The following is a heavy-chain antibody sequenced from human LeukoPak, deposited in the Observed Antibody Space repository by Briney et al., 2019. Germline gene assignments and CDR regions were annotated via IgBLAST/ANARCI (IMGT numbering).Heavy chain of an antibody. V-gene: IGHV3-33*01. CDR3: ARDSTGDPEDYFDY. J-gene: IGHJ4*02. CDR2: IWYDGSNK. Sequence: GMSLILSCATSAFTFSSYGMHWVPHAPVKVLKSVAVIWYDGSNKYYADSVKGRLTISRENSKNTMYLEMKSLRAEDTAVYYCARDSTGDPEDYFDYWGQGTLVIVYS. D-gene: IGHD2-21*02. CDR1: AFTFSSYG.